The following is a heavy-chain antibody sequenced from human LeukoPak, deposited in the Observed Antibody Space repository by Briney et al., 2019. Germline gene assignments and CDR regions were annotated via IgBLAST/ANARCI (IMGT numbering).Heavy chain of an antibody. J-gene: IGHJ4*02. CDR3: ARREWFGVDY. CDR2: IYPGDSDT. D-gene: IGHD3-10*01. V-gene: IGHV5-51*01. CDR1: GYSFTTYW. Sequence: GESLKISCKGSGYSFTTYWIGWVRQMPGKGLEWMGIIYPGDSDTRYSPSFQGQVTISDDKSISTAYLQWSTLKASDSAMYYCARREWFGVDYWGQGTLVTVSS.